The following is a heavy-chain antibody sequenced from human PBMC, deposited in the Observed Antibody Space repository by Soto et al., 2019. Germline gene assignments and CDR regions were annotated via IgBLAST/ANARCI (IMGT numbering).Heavy chain of an antibody. V-gene: IGHV4-34*01. Sequence: SETLSLTCAVYGGSFSGYYWSWIRQPPGKGLEWIGEINHSGSTNYNPSLKSRVTISVDTSKNQFSLKLSSVTAADTAVYYCARLMTTVSNFDYWGQGTLVTV. D-gene: IGHD4-4*01. CDR3: ARLMTTVSNFDY. CDR1: GGSFSGYY. CDR2: INHSGST. J-gene: IGHJ4*02.